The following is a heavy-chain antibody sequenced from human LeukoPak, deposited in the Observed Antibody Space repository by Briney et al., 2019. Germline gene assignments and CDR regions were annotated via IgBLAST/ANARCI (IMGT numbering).Heavy chain of an antibody. CDR3: AREHPSTVPGRKNYGMDV. J-gene: IGHJ6*02. V-gene: IGHV3-21*01. D-gene: IGHD6-19*01. CDR2: ISSSSSYI. CDR1: GFTFNSFY. Sequence: PGGSLRLSCAPSGFTFNSFYMTWVRQAPGKGLEWVSSISSSSSYIYYADSVKGRFTISRDNAKNSLYLQMNSLRAEDTAVYYCAREHPSTVPGRKNYGMDVWGQGTTVTVSS.